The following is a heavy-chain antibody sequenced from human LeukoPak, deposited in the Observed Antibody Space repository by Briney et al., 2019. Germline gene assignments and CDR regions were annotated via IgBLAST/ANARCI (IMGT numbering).Heavy chain of an antibody. V-gene: IGHV4-34*01. CDR1: GGSFSGYY. CDR3: ARDLGGYCSGGSCYSAGAFDI. D-gene: IGHD2-15*01. Sequence: SETLSLTCAVYGGSFSGYYWSWIRQPPGKGLEWIGEINHSGSTNYNPSLKSRVTISVDTSKNQFSLRLSSVTAADTAVYYCARDLGGYCSGGSCYSAGAFDIWGQGTMVTVSS. CDR2: INHSGST. J-gene: IGHJ3*02.